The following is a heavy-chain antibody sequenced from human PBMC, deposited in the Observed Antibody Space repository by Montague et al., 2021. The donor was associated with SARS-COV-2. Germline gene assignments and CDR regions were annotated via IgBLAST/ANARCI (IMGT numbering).Heavy chain of an antibody. CDR2: IWYDGSNK. Sequence: SLRLSCAASGFTFSSYGMHWVRQAPGKGLEWVAVIWYDGSNKYYADSVKGRFTISRDNSKNTLYLQMNSLRAEDTAVYYCARERIVVVYYYYGMDVWGQGTTVTVSS. D-gene: IGHD2-2*01. V-gene: IGHV3-33*01. CDR3: ARERIVVVYYYYGMDV. CDR1: GFTFSSYG. J-gene: IGHJ6*02.